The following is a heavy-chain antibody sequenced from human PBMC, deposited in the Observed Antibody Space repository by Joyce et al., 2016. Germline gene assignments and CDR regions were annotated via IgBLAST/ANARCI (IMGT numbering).Heavy chain of an antibody. D-gene: IGHD4/OR15-4a*01. J-gene: IGHJ3*02. CDR1: GFTFDTFS. CDR3: ARERYGVSIRDIFDI. V-gene: IGHV3-21*06. CDR2: ITSTGKYI. Sequence: EVLLVESGGGLIKPGGSLSLSCVASGFTFDTFSMNWVLQATGKGLEWVSSITSTGKYIYYADSLKDRFTISRDNAKNSVYLQMNSLRAEDSAVYFCARERYGVSIRDIFDIWGQGTVVTVFS.